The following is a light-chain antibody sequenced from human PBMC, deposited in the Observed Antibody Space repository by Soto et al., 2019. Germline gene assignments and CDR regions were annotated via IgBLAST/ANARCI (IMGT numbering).Light chain of an antibody. V-gene: IGLV2-14*03. CDR2: DVS. CDR3: SSYTSSSTVV. CDR1: SSDVGAYNT. J-gene: IGLJ3*02. Sequence: QSVLTQPASVSGSPGQSITISCTGTSSDVGAYNTVSWYQQHPGKVPKLMLYDVSNRPSGVSNRFSGSKSGNTASLIISGLQAEDEADYYCSSYTSSSTVVFGGGTKVTVL.